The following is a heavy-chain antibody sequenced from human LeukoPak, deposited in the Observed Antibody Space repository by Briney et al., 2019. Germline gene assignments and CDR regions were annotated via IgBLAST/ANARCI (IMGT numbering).Heavy chain of an antibody. V-gene: IGHV3-33*01. Sequence: GGSLRLSCAASGFTFSSYGMHWVRQAPGKGLEWVAVIWYDGSNKYYADSVKGRFTISRDNSKNTLYLQMNSLRAEDTAVYYCARDGMGWERAFDYWGQGTLATVSS. D-gene: IGHD1-26*01. CDR3: ARDGMGWERAFDY. CDR1: GFTFSSYG. CDR2: IWYDGSNK. J-gene: IGHJ4*02.